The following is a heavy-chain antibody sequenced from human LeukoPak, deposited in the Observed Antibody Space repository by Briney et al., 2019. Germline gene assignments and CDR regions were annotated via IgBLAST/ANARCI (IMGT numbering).Heavy chain of an antibody. J-gene: IGHJ4*02. V-gene: IGHV4-61*02. CDR2: IYTSGST. CDR3: ARGPSPYYYDSSGFGRAFDY. Sequence: PSQTLSLTCTVSGGSIGSGSYYWSWIRQPAGKGLEWIGRIYTSGSTNYNPSLKSRVTMSVDTSKNQFSLKLSSVTAADTAVYYCARGPSPYYYDSSGFGRAFDYWGQGTLVTVSS. CDR1: GGSIGSGSYY. D-gene: IGHD3-22*01.